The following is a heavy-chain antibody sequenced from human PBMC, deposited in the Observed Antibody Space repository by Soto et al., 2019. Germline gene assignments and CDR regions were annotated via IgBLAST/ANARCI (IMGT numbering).Heavy chain of an antibody. CDR3: ARTHYDFWTYYFDY. CDR1: GGSISSYY. Sequence: SETLSLTCTVSGGSISSYYWSWIRQPPGKGLEWIGYIYYSGSTNYNPSLKSRVTISVDTSKNQFSLKLSSVTAADTAVYYCARTHYDFWTYYFDYWGQGTLVT. D-gene: IGHD3-3*01. CDR2: IYYSGST. V-gene: IGHV4-59*01. J-gene: IGHJ4*02.